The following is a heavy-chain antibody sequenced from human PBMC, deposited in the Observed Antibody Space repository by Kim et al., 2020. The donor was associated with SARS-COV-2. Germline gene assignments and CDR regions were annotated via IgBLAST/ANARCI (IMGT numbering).Heavy chain of an antibody. Sequence: ADAVKGRFTISRDNFDYTVHLQMNSLRPEDTAIYFCTRVAYNYNVGNGFEPWGQGTLVTVSS. J-gene: IGHJ5*02. V-gene: IGHV3-30*01. D-gene: IGHD1-20*01. CDR3: TRVAYNYNVGNGFEP.